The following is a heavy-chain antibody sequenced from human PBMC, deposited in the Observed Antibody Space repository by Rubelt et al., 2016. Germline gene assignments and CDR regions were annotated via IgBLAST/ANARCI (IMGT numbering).Heavy chain of an antibody. CDR2: IKQDGSQR. J-gene: IGHJ4*02. CDR3: ATDSGRRLEY. Sequence: WVRQAPGKGLEWVANIKQDGSQRYYLGSVKGRFAISRDNAKSSLDLQMNSLTAEDTAVYYCATDSGRRLEYWGQGTLVTVSS. V-gene: IGHV3-7*04. D-gene: IGHD1-26*01.